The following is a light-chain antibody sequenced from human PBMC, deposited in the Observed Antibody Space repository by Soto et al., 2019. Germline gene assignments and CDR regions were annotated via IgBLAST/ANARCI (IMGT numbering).Light chain of an antibody. Sequence: QSALTQPASVSGSPGQSITISCTGTSSDIGRYHLVSWYQQHPGKPPKLMIYEATKRPSGVSNRFSGSKSGNTASLTISGLQAEDEADYCCSLYASTNTFMFGGGTKLTVL. V-gene: IGLV2-23*02. CDR1: SSDIGRYHL. CDR2: EAT. CDR3: SLYASTNTFM. J-gene: IGLJ3*02.